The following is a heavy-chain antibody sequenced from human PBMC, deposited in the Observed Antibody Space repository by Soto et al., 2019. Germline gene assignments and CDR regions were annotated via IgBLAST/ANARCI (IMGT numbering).Heavy chain of an antibody. V-gene: IGHV3-7*01. Sequence: EVQLVESGGGLVQPGGSLRLSCAASSGFTFRSYGMNWVRKAPGKGLEWVANIKQDGSEKNYGDSVKGRFTISRDNAKTSLYLQMNGLRADDTAVYYCAGGGGWESDSWGQGTLVIVSS. J-gene: IGHJ4*02. D-gene: IGHD6-19*01. CDR1: SGFTFRSYG. CDR3: AGGGGWESDS. CDR2: IKQDGSEK.